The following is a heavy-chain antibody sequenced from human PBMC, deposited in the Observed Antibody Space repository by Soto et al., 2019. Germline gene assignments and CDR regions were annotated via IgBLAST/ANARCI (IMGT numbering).Heavy chain of an antibody. Sequence: ASVKVSCKASGYSFTDYHIHWVRQAPGQGLEWLGRINPKSGGTSTAQKFQGWVTMTTDTSISTASMELTRLTSDDTAIYYCARGDSTDCSNGVCTFFYNHDMDVWGQGTTVTVSS. CDR1: GYSFTDYH. V-gene: IGHV1-2*04. CDR3: ARGDSTDCSNGVCTFFYNHDMDV. CDR2: INPKSGGT. J-gene: IGHJ6*02. D-gene: IGHD2-8*01.